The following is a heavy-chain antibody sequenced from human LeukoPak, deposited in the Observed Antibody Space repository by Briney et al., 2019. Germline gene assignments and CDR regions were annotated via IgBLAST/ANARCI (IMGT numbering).Heavy chain of an antibody. J-gene: IGHJ3*01. Sequence: AAVTVSCKASGYDFTSYAMYLVRQAPGQRLEWMGWVNAGIGNAKYSQKFQDRVTVTRDTSTSTAYMELSSLRSEDTAIYYCAKDEKGYYHDTSGYPDAFNVWGQGTMVSVSS. CDR3: AKDEKGYYHDTSGYPDAFNV. V-gene: IGHV1-3*01. CDR1: GYDFTSYA. CDR2: VNAGIGNA. D-gene: IGHD3-22*01.